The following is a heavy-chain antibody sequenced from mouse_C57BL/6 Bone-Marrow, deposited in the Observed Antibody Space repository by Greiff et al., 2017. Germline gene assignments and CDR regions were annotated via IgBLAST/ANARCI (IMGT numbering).Heavy chain of an antibody. D-gene: IGHD1-1*01. J-gene: IGHJ4*01. V-gene: IGHV1-18*01. CDR3: ARGDYYGSSSYYYAMDY. CDR1: GYTFTDYN. CDR2: INPNNGGT. Sequence: VQLQQSGPELVKPGASVKIPCKASGYTFTDYNMDWVKQSHGKSLEWIGDINPNNGGTIYNQKFKGKATLTVDKSSSTAYMELRSLTSEDTAVYYCARGDYYGSSSYYYAMDYWGQGTSVTVSS.